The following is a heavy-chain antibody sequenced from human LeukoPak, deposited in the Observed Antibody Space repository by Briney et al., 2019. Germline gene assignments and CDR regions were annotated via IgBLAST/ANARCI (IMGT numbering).Heavy chain of an antibody. CDR2: MNPSSGNT. Sequence: ASVKVSCKASGYSFTSYDINWVRRATGQGPEWIGWMNPSSGNTGYAQRFQGRVTMTRDTSTSTAYLELSSLRSEDTAVYYCAARTYYFSSGSFGHWGQGTLVTVSS. D-gene: IGHD3-10*01. CDR1: GYSFTSYD. CDR3: AARTYYFSSGSFGH. V-gene: IGHV1-8*01. J-gene: IGHJ4*02.